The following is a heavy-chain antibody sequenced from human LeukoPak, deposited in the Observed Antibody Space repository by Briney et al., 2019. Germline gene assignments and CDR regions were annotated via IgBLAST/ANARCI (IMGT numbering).Heavy chain of an antibody. CDR1: GGSFSGYY. V-gene: IGHV4-34*01. CDR3: ARGQGSSRLSP. D-gene: IGHD6-13*01. Sequence: PSETLSLTCAVYGGSFSGYYWSWIRQPPGKGLEWIGEINHSGSTNYNPSLKSRVTISVDTSKNQFSLKLSSVTAAETAVYYCARGQGSSRLSPWGQGTLVTVSS. CDR2: INHSGST. J-gene: IGHJ5*02.